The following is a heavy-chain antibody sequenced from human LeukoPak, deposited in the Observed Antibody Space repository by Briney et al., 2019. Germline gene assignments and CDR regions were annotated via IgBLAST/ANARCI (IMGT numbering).Heavy chain of an antibody. Sequence: GGSLRLSCAASGFTFSGYAMHWVRQAPGKGLEWVAVISYDGSNKYYADSVKGRFTISRDNSKNTLYLQMNSLRAEDTAVYYCARELLGYCSSTSCYYYYYGMDVWGKGTTVTVSS. V-gene: IGHV3-30*04. CDR2: ISYDGSNK. CDR1: GFTFSGYA. J-gene: IGHJ6*04. D-gene: IGHD2-2*01. CDR3: ARELLGYCSSTSCYYYYYGMDV.